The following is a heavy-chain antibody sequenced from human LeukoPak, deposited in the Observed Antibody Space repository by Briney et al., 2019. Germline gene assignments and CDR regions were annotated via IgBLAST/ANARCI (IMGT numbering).Heavy chain of an antibody. CDR2: TSSSGSPI. CDR1: GFTFTDYY. Sequence: PGGSLRLSCAASGFTFTDYYTSWIRQAPGKGLDWVSYTSSSGSPIYYAGSVKGRFAISRDNAKNSLSLQMNSLRAEDTAVYYCARVDCSSTSCYEFDYWGQGTLVIVSS. V-gene: IGHV3-11*04. J-gene: IGHJ4*02. CDR3: ARVDCSSTSCYEFDY. D-gene: IGHD2-2*01.